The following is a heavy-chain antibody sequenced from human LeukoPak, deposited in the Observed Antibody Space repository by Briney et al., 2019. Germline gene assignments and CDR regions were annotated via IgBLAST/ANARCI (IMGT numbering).Heavy chain of an antibody. CDR2: INHSGST. D-gene: IGHD3-10*01. CDR3: ARLSGTYYNNYYYSYMDV. CDR1: GGSFSGYY. J-gene: IGHJ6*03. V-gene: IGHV4-34*01. Sequence: MSSETLSLTCAVSGGSFSGYYWNWIRQSPGKGLEWIGEINHSGSTHYNPSLKSRVTISVDTSQKQFSLRLTSVTAADTAVYYCARLSGTYYNNYYYSYMDVWGKGTTVTISS.